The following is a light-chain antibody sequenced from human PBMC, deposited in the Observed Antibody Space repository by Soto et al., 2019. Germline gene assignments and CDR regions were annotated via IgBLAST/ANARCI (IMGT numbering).Light chain of an antibody. CDR3: PQYGSSPWT. V-gene: IGKV3-20*01. CDR1: QSVSSSY. J-gene: IGKJ1*01. CDR2: GAS. Sequence: EIVLTQSPGTRSLSPGERATLSCRASQSVSSSYLAWYQQKPGHAPRLLIYGASSRATGIPYRFSGSGSGTDCTLTISRLESEDFAVSYCPQYGSSPWTFGQGTKVEI.